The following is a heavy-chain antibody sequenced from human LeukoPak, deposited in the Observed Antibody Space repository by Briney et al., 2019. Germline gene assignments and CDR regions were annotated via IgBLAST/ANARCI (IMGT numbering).Heavy chain of an antibody. CDR3: ARERRVGYYFDS. D-gene: IGHD2-8*01. CDR1: GGSLSGYY. V-gene: IGHV4-34*01. J-gene: IGHJ4*02. Sequence: SETLSLTCAVYGGSLSGYYWGWIRQPPEKGLDWIGEINHSGSATYNPSLKSRFTISVDTSKNQLSLNLKSVTAADTAVYYCARERRVGYYFDSWGQGTLVTVSS. CDR2: INHSGSA.